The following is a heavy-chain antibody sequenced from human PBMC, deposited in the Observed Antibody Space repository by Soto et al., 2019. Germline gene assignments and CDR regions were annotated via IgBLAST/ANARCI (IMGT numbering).Heavy chain of an antibody. CDR1: GFTVSSNY. V-gene: IGHV3-53*01. CDR2: IYSGGGT. CDR3: TGDGSSSPYYYGMDV. Sequence: EVQLVESGGGLIQPGGSLRLSCAASGFTVSSNYMSWVRQAPGKGLEWVSVIYSGGGTYYADSVKGRFTISRDNSKNTLYFQMNSLRAEDTAVYYCTGDGSSSPYYYGMDVWGQGTTVSVSS. J-gene: IGHJ6*02. D-gene: IGHD6-6*01.